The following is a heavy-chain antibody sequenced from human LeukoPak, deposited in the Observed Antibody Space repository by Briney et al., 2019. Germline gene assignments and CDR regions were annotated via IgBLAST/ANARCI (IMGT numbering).Heavy chain of an antibody. Sequence: ASVKVSCKASGYTFTSYDINWVRQATGQGLEWMGWMNPNSGNTGYAQKFQGRVTMTRNTSISTAYMELSSLRSEDTAVYYCARDLRAPIYCDSSGYSYYGMDVWGQGTTVTVSS. CDR1: GYTFTSYD. V-gene: IGHV1-8*01. CDR2: MNPNSGNT. J-gene: IGHJ6*02. CDR3: ARDLRAPIYCDSSGYSYYGMDV. D-gene: IGHD3-22*01.